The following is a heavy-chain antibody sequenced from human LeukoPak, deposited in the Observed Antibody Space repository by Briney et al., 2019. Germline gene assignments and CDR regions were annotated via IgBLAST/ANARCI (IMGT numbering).Heavy chain of an antibody. Sequence: GESLKISCKGSGYSFTSCWIGWVRQTPGKGLEWMGIIFPGDSDSRYSPSFQGQVTISVDKSISTAYLQWDSLKASDTAIYYCARFRDDFPDYWGQGTLIIVSS. V-gene: IGHV5-51*01. D-gene: IGHD5-24*01. CDR2: IFPGDSDS. J-gene: IGHJ4*02. CDR3: ARFRDDFPDY. CDR1: GYSFTSCW.